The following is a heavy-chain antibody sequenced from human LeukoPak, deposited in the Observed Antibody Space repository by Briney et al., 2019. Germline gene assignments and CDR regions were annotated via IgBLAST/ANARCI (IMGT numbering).Heavy chain of an antibody. CDR3: ARGNGWGALDI. J-gene: IGHJ3*02. CDR2: IYYSGST. V-gene: IGHV4-59*01. D-gene: IGHD6-19*01. CDR1: GGPISSYY. Sequence: PSETLSLTCTVSGGPISSYYWSWIRQPPGKGLEWIGYIYYSGSTNYNPSLKSRVTISVDTSKNQFSLKLSSVTAADTAVYYCARGNGWGALDIWGQGTMVTVSS.